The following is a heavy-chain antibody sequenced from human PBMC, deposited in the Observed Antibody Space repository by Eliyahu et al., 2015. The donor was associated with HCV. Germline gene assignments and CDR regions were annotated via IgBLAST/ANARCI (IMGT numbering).Heavy chain of an antibody. CDR2: ISSSSSYI. J-gene: IGHJ4*02. V-gene: IGHV3-21*01. CDR3: ARAPESATPLILLWFGELSHFDY. D-gene: IGHD3-10*01. Sequence: MNWVRQAPGKGLEWVSSISSSSSYIYYADSVKGRFTISRDNAKNSLYLQMNSLRAEDTAVYYCARAPESATPLILLWFGELSHFDYWGQGTLVTVSS.